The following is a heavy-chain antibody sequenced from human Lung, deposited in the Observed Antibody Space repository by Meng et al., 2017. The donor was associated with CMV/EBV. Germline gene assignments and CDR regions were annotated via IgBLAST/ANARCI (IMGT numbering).Heavy chain of an antibody. D-gene: IGHD3-22*01. CDR1: GFTFSSYW. Sequence: ESXKISXAASGFTFSSYWMSWVRQAPGKGLEWVANIKQDGSEKYYVDSVKGRFTISRDNAKNSLYLQMNSLRAEDTAVYYCARETDSSGWDYWGQGTLVTVSS. J-gene: IGHJ4*02. CDR3: ARETDSSGWDY. CDR2: IKQDGSEK. V-gene: IGHV3-7*01.